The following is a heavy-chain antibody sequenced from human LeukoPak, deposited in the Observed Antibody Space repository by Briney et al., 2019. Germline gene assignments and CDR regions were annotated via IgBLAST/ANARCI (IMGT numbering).Heavy chain of an antibody. CDR2: ISSGGTTI. Sequence: GGSLRLSCAASGFTFSSYEMNWVRQAPGKGLEWISYISSGGTTIYYADSMKGRFTISRDNTKNSLFLQMNSLRAEDTAVYCCARGLQPGYFDSWGQGTLVTVSS. V-gene: IGHV3-48*03. J-gene: IGHJ4*02. CDR3: ARGLQPGYFDS. D-gene: IGHD5-24*01. CDR1: GFTFSSYE.